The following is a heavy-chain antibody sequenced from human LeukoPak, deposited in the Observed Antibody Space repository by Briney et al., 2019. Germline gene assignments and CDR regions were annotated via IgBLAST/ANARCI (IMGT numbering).Heavy chain of an antibody. V-gene: IGHV3-21*01. Sequence: PGGSLRLSCAASGFTFSSYNMNWVRQAPGKGLEWVSSISSSSGYIYYAASVKGRFTISRDNAKNSLYLQMTSLGAEDTAVYYCARSSSVNYDSSGYSALDYWGQGILVTVSS. CDR1: GFTFSSYN. J-gene: IGHJ4*02. CDR3: ARSSSVNYDSSGYSALDY. CDR2: ISSSSGYI. D-gene: IGHD3-22*01.